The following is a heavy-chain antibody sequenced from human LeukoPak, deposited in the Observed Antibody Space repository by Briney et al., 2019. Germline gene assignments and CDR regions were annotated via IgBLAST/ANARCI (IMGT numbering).Heavy chain of an antibody. CDR1: RYSFTSYW. D-gene: IGHD3-22*01. CDR2: INPGDSDT. Sequence: GESLKISCESSRYSFTSYWIGGVHQMPGKGLEWMGIINPGDSDTRYSPSFQGQVTISADKSISTAYLQWSSLKASDTAMYYCARLDRGGYYYAYFWGQGTLVTVSP. V-gene: IGHV5-51*07. J-gene: IGHJ4*02. CDR3: ARLDRGGYYYAYF.